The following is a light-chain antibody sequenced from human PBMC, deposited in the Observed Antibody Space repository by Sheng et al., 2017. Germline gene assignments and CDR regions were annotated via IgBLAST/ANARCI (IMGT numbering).Light chain of an antibody. J-gene: IGKJ5*01. Sequence: AIQLTQSPSSLSASVRDRVTITCRASQGISSALAWYQQKPGKTPKLLIYDASSLESGVPSRFSGSGSGTDFTLTISSLQPEDFATYYCQQFNSYPRTFGQGTRLEIK. CDR1: QGISSA. V-gene: IGKV1-13*02. CDR2: DAS. CDR3: QQFNSYPRT.